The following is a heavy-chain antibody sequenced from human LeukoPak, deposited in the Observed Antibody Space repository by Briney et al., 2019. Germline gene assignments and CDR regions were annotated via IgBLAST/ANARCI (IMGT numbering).Heavy chain of an antibody. Sequence: SQTLSLTCGISGDSVSSNSAAWNWIRQSPLRGLEWLGRTYYRSKWYNDYAVSVKSRITSNPDTSKKQFSLQLNSVTPEDTAVYYCTRGAPVGSSREFDYWGQGTLVTVSS. CDR1: GDSVSSNSAA. J-gene: IGHJ4*02. D-gene: IGHD5-24*01. V-gene: IGHV6-1*01. CDR3: TRGAPVGSSREFDY. CDR2: TYYRSKWYN.